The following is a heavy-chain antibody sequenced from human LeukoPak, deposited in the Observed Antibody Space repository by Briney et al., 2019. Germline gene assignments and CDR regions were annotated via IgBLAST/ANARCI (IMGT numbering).Heavy chain of an antibody. V-gene: IGHV3-23*01. D-gene: IGHD6-13*01. CDR3: AKYPASGGYFDY. CDR2: MSGRGANT. Sequence: GGSLRLSCAASGFPFSTYSMSGVPLAPGKGLEGVSGMSGRGANTYYADSVKGRFTISRDNSKNTLYLQMNSLSAEDTAVFYCAKYPASGGYFDYWGQGTLVTVSS. J-gene: IGHJ4*02. CDR1: GFPFSTYS.